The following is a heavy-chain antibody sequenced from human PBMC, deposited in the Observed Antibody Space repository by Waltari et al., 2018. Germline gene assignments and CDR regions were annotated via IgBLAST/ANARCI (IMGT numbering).Heavy chain of an antibody. J-gene: IGHJ4*02. CDR2: ISDSGVIT. CDR1: GFSFSSYA. V-gene: IGHV3-23*01. D-gene: IGHD3-22*01. CDR3: ARHLYSIDYLELAK. Sequence: EEHLLGSGGGLAQPGGSRRLSCAAAGFSFSSYAMSWVRQAPGKGLEWVSGISDSGVITKYADSVKGRFTVSRDNSKNTVFLHLNSLRAEDTAIYYCARHLYSIDYLELAKWGQGTLVTVSS.